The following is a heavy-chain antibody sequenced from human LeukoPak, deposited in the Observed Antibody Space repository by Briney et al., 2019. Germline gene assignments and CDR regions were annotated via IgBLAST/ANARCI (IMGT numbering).Heavy chain of an antibody. J-gene: IGHJ4*02. V-gene: IGHV3-20*04. CDR3: ARRRGGYYFDY. CDR2: INWNGGST. D-gene: IGHD3-10*01. CDR1: GFTFSSYG. Sequence: GGSLRLSCAASGFTFSSYGMSWVRQAPGKGLEWVSGINWNGGSTGYADSVKGRFTISRDNAKNSLYLQMNSLRAEDTALYYCARRRGGYYFDYWGQGTLVTVSS.